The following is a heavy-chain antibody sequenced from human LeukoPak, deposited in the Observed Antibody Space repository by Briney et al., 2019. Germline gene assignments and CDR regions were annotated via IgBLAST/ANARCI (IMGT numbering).Heavy chain of an antibody. V-gene: IGHV1-8*01. J-gene: IGHJ3*02. CDR1: GYTFTRYD. D-gene: IGHD6-6*01. CDR3: AREAYSSSAGGYDAFDI. Sequence: GASVKVSCKASGYTFTRYDINWVRQATGQGLEWMGWMNPKSGNTGHAQKLQGRVTMTTDTSTSTAYMELRSLRSDDTAVYYCAREAYSSSAGGYDAFDIWGQGTMVTVSS. CDR2: MNPKSGNT.